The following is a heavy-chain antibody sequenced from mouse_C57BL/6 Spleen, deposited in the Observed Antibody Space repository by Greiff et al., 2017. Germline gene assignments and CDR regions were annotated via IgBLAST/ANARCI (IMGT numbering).Heavy chain of an antibody. CDR2: IYPSDSET. V-gene: IGHV1-61*01. D-gene: IGHD2-3*01. Sequence: VQLQQPGAELVRPGSSVKLSCKASGYTFTSYWMDWVKQRPGQGLEWIGNIYPSDSETHYNQKFKDKATLTVDKSSSTAYMQLSSLTSEDSAVYYCARGDGKSYAMDYWGQGTSVTVSS. CDR1: GYTFTSYW. J-gene: IGHJ4*01. CDR3: ARGDGKSYAMDY.